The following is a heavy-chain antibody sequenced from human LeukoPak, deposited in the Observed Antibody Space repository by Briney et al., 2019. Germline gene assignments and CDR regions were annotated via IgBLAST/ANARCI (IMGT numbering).Heavy chain of an antibody. Sequence: GESLKISCKGSGYNFISNWIAWVRQMAGKGLEWMGIIYPADSHTRYSPSFQGQVTISAGKSISTAYLQWSSLEASDTAMYYCARTDCSSTDCYLFDYWGQGTVVTVSP. D-gene: IGHD2-2*01. CDR1: GYNFISNW. CDR2: IYPADSHT. CDR3: ARTDCSSTDCYLFDY. V-gene: IGHV5-51*01. J-gene: IGHJ4*02.